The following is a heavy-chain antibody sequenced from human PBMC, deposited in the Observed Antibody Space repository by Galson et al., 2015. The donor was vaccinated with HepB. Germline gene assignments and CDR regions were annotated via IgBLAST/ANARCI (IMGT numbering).Heavy chain of an antibody. CDR1: GSILSSYS. D-gene: IGHD1-14*01. CDR2: MSSGSSTI. J-gene: IGHJ3*02. V-gene: IGHV3-48*01. Sequence: SLRLSCAASGSILSSYSMNWVRQAPGKGLEWVSSMSSGSSTIYYADSVKGRFTISRDNAKNSLYLQMNSLRAEDTAKYYCTRSGTSSRGAFDIWGQGTIVTVSS. CDR3: TRSGTSSRGAFDI.